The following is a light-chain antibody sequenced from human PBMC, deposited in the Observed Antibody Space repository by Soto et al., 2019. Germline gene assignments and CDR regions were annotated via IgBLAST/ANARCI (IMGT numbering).Light chain of an antibody. Sequence: EVVLTQSPATLSVSPGEIATLSCRASQSVSNELAWYQQKPGQAPRLLIYDASTRATGIPPRFSGSGSGTEFSLTISSLQSDDSAVYYCHQYHNWPPWTFGQGTKVEVK. CDR2: DAS. J-gene: IGKJ1*01. V-gene: IGKV3-15*01. CDR1: QSVSNE. CDR3: HQYHNWPPWT.